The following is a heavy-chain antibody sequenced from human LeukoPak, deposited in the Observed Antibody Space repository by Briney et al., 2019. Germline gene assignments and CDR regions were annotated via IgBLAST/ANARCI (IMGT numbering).Heavy chain of an antibody. Sequence: KSSETLSLTCAVYGGSFSGYYWSWIRQPPGKGLEWIGEINHSGSTNYNPSLKSRVTISVDTSKNQFSLKLSSVTAADTAVYHCARATYCSSSSCPPSVRPYYFDYWGQGTLVTVSS. D-gene: IGHD2-2*01. CDR3: ARATYCSSSSCPPSVRPYYFDY. V-gene: IGHV4-34*01. J-gene: IGHJ4*02. CDR1: GGSFSGYY. CDR2: INHSGST.